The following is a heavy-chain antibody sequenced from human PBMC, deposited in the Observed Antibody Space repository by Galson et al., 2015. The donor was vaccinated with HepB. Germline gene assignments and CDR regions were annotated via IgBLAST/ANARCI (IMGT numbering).Heavy chain of an antibody. D-gene: IGHD3-22*01. J-gene: IGHJ5*02. Sequence: PALVTPTPTLTLTCTFSGFSLSTSGVGVGWIRQPPGKALEWLALIYWDDDKRYSPSLKSRLTITKDTSKNQVVLTMTNMDPVDTATYYCAHRPATDPYDISLVNNWFDPWGQGTLVTVSS. CDR2: IYWDDDK. V-gene: IGHV2-5*02. CDR1: GFSLSTSGVG. CDR3: AHRPATDPYDISLVNNWFDP.